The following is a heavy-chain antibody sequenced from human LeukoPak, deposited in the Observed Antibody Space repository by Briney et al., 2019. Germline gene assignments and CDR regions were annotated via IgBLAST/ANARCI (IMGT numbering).Heavy chain of an antibody. V-gene: IGHV4-38-2*02. J-gene: IGHJ4*02. CDR3: ARDLLAAAGKGYYFDY. CDR2: IYHSGST. Sequence: SETLSLTCTVSGYSISSGYYWGWIRQPPGKGLEWIGSIYHSGSTYYNPSLKSRVTISVDTSKNQFSLKLSSVTAADTAVYYCARDLLAAAGKGYYFDYWGQGTLVTVSS. D-gene: IGHD6-13*01. CDR1: GYSISSGYY.